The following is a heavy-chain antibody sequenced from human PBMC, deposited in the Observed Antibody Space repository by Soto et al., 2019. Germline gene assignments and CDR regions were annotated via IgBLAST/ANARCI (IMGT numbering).Heavy chain of an antibody. CDR1: GYTFTSYA. V-gene: IGHV1-3*01. D-gene: IGHD1-26*01. Sequence: QVQLVQSGAEVKKPGASVKVSCKASGYTFTSYAMHWVRQAPGQRLEWMGWINAGNGNTKYSQKFQGRVTITRDTTASTADRGLSSLKSEDTAGYYWARGTGGSNDSWGQGTLATVPP. CDR3: ARGTGGSNDS. CDR2: INAGNGNT. J-gene: IGHJ4*02.